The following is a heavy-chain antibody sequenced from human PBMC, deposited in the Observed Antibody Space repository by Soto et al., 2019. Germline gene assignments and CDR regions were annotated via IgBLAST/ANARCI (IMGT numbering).Heavy chain of an antibody. Sequence: EVQLVESGGGLVQPGGSLRLSCAASGFTVSSNYMSWVRQAPGKGLEWVSIIYGGCRINYADSVKGRFTVSRDNYTNTLYLQMNSLRAEDTPMYYCCGPSTVTINWFFDLWGRGTLVTVSS. J-gene: IGHJ2*01. CDR2: IYGGCRI. CDR1: GFTVSSNY. V-gene: IGHV3-66*01. CDR3: CGPSTVTINWFFDL. D-gene: IGHD4-17*01.